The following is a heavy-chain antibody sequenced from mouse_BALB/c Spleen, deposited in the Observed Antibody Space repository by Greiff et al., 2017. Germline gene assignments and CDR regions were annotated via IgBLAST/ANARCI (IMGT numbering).Heavy chain of an antibody. Sequence: QVQLKQSGAELVRPGTSVKISCKASGYTFTNYWLGWVKQRPGHGLEWIGDIYPGGGYTNYNEKFKGKATLTADTSSSTAYMQLSSLTSEDSAVYFCARCDYDDYYAMDYWGQGTSVTVSS. V-gene: IGHV1-63*02. CDR3: ARCDYDDYYAMDY. CDR2: IYPGGGYT. J-gene: IGHJ4*01. D-gene: IGHD2-4*01. CDR1: GYTFTNYW.